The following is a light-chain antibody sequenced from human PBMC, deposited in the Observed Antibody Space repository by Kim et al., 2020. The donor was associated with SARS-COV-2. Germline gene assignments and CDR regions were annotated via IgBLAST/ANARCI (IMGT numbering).Light chain of an antibody. J-gene: IGKJ1*01. Sequence: PGERATLSGRASQSVSSSYLAWYQQKPGQAPRLLIYGASSRATGIPDRFSGSGSGTDFTLTISRLEPEDFAVYYCQQYGSSPRGTFGQGTKVDIK. CDR1: QSVSSSY. V-gene: IGKV3-20*01. CDR3: QQYGSSPRGT. CDR2: GAS.